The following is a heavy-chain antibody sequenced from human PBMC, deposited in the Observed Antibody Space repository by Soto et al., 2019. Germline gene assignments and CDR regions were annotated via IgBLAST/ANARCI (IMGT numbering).Heavy chain of an antibody. J-gene: IGHJ6*02. V-gene: IGHV1-18*01. CDR2: ISAYNGNT. CDR1: GYTFTSYG. CDR3: ARESQWLVIQYHYYAMDV. D-gene: IGHD6-19*01. Sequence: ASVKVSCKASGYTFTSYGISWVRQAPGQGLEWMGWISAYNGNTNYAQKLQGRVTMTTDTSTSTAYLELRSLTSDDTAVYYCARESQWLVIQYHYYAMDVWGQGTTVTVYS.